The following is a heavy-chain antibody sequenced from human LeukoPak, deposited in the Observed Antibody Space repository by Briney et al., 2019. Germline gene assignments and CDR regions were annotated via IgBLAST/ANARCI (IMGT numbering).Heavy chain of an antibody. V-gene: IGHV1-69*13. D-gene: IGHD7-27*01. CDR2: IIPIFGTA. J-gene: IGHJ4*02. CDR3: AWGSKYFDY. CDR1: GYTFTDYY. Sequence: ASVKVSCKASGYTFTDYYVHWVRQAPGQGLEWMGGIIPIFGTANYAQKFQGRVTITADESTSTAYMELSSLRSEDTAVYYCAWGSKYFDYWGQGTLVTVSS.